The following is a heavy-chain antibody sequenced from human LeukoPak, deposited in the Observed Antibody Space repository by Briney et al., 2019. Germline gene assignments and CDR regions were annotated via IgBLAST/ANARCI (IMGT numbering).Heavy chain of an antibody. CDR1: GFTFSSYA. D-gene: IGHD3-22*01. V-gene: IGHV3-30*01. CDR2: ISYEGSNK. J-gene: IGHJ4*02. CDR3: ARGNFTNYYDSSGYSETFDY. Sequence: PGGPLRLSCAASGFTFSSYAMHWVRQAPGKGVEWVAVISYEGSNKYYADSVKGRFTISRDNSKNTLYLQMNSLRAEDTAVYYCARGNFTNYYDSSGYSETFDYWGQGTLVTVSS.